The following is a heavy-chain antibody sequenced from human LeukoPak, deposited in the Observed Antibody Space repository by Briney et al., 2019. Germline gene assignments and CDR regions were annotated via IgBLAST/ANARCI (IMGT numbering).Heavy chain of an antibody. V-gene: IGHV3-74*01. CDR1: GFTFSTYW. CDR2: IDGEGSVT. D-gene: IGHD1-1*01. Sequence: PGGSPRLSCAASGFTFSTYWMHWVRQAPGKGLVWVSRIDGEGSVTKYTDSVKGRFTISRDNAKNTVYLQMNSLRAEDTAVYYCTTGGSYFLDYWGQGTLVTVSS. CDR3: TTGGSYFLDY. J-gene: IGHJ4*02.